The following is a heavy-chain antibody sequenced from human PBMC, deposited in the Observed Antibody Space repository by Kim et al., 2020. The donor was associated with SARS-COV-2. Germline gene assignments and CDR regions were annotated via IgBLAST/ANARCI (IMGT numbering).Heavy chain of an antibody. Sequence: SETLSLTCTVSGGSISSYYWSWIRQPPGKGLEWIGYIYYSGSTNYNPSLKSRVTISVDTSKNQFSLKLSSVTAADTAVYYCARHVDIVVVNCGFDTWGQGTLVTVSS. V-gene: IGHV4-59*08. D-gene: IGHD2-15*01. CDR2: IYYSGST. CDR1: GGSISSYY. J-gene: IGHJ5*02. CDR3: ARHVDIVVVNCGFDT.